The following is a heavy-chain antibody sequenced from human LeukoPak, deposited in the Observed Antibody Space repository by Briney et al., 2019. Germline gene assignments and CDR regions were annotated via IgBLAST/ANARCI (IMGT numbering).Heavy chain of an antibody. CDR2: INSNSGDT. J-gene: IGHJ4*02. D-gene: IGHD6-13*01. CDR1: GYTFDVYY. CDR3: AGDRTSTWYGGIDY. Sequence: ASVKVSCEASGYTFDVYYIHWVRQAPGQGLEWMGCINSNSGDTNHAQKFQGRVTMTRDTSITTAYMELSSLRFDDMAVYYCAGDRTSTWYGGIDYWGQGTLVTVSS. V-gene: IGHV1-2*02.